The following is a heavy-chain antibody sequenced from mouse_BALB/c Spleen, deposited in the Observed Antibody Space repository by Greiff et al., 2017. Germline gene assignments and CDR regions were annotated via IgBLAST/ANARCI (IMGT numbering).Heavy chain of an antibody. CDR3: ARQGNYGYDRYAMDY. CDR1: GFAFSSYD. D-gene: IGHD2-2*01. V-gene: IGHV5-12-1*01. CDR2: ISSGGGST. Sequence: EVKLVESGGGLVKPGGSLKLSCAASGFAFSSYDMSWVRQTPEKRLEWVAYISSGGGSTYYPDTVKGRFTISRDNAKNTLYLQMSSLKSEDTAMYYCARQGNYGYDRYAMDYWGQGTSVTVSS. J-gene: IGHJ4*01.